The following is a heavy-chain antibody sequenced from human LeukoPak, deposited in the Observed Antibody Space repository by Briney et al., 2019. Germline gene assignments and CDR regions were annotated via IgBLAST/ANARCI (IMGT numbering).Heavy chain of an antibody. CDR1: GFTFSSYA. V-gene: IGHV3-23*01. CDR3: TRNSFLITPAGTGGWYYFDY. J-gene: IGHJ4*02. D-gene: IGHD2-15*01. Sequence: GGSLRLSCAASGFTFSSYAMSWVRQAPGKGLEWVSAISGSGGSTYYADSVKGRFTISRDNSKNTLYLQMNSLRAEDTAVYFCTRNSFLITPAGTGGWYYFDYWGQGTLVTVSS. CDR2: ISGSGGST.